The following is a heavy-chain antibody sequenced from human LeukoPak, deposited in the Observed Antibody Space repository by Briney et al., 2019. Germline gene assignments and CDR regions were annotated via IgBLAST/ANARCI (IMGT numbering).Heavy chain of an antibody. J-gene: IGHJ4*02. V-gene: IGHV3-21*01. CDR3: ARTPIYDSSGYEFDY. Sequence: PGGSLRLSCAASGFTFSSYSMNWVRQAPGKGLEWVSSISSSSSYIYYADSVKGRFTISRDNAKNSLYLQMNSLRAEDTAVYYCARTPIYDSSGYEFDYWGQGTLVTVSS. D-gene: IGHD3-22*01. CDR2: ISSSSSYI. CDR1: GFTFSSYS.